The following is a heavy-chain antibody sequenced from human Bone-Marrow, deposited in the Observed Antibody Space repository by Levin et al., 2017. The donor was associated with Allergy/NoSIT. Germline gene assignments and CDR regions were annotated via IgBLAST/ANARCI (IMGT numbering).Heavy chain of an antibody. V-gene: IGHV3-30*04. J-gene: IGHJ4*02. CDR1: GFPFKNYA. CDR3: ARGLGDYGDYLWYFDN. Sequence: GGSLRLSCEASGFPFKNYAMHWVRQAPGKGLEWVAVISYSGTKIYYLDSVRGRFTISRDNSKNTLYLQMNSLRRDDTALYYCARGLGDYGDYLWYFDNWGQGTLVTVSS. CDR2: ISYSGTKI. D-gene: IGHD4-17*01.